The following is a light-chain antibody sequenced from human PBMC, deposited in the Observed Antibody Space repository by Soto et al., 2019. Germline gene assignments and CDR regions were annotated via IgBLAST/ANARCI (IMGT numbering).Light chain of an antibody. CDR1: QSVGKY. CDR3: QQYGTSPQT. Sequence: ESVLTQSPGTLSLSPGERATLSCRASQSVGKYLAWHQQKPGQAPRLLIYDASRRATGIPDRFSGRGYGADFSLTINRLETEDSAVYYCQQYGTSPQTIGQGTKVEI. CDR2: DAS. J-gene: IGKJ1*01. V-gene: IGKV3-20*01.